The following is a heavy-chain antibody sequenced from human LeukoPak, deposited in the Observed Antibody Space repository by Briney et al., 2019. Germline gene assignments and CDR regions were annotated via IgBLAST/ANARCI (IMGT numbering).Heavy chain of an antibody. V-gene: IGHV3-15*01. CDR1: GFTFSNAW. J-gene: IGHJ3*02. CDR2: IKSKSGGGTT. CDR3: TAELYDFWSGYNAFDI. Sequence: PGGSLRLSCAASGFTFSNAWMSWVRQAAGKGLEGVGRIKSKSGGGTTDYSAPVTGRFTISRDDSKTTLYLQMNSLKTEDTAVYYCTAELYDFWSGYNAFDIWGQGTMVTVSS. D-gene: IGHD3-3*01.